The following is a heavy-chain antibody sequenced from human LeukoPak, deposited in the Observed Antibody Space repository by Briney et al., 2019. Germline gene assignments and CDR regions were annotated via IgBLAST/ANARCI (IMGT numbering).Heavy chain of an antibody. V-gene: IGHV1-46*01. CDR3: ARVGVSNWFDP. D-gene: IGHD6-13*01. CDR2: IIPSGGTT. Sequence: MLIIIPSGGTTSYAQKFQGRVTMPRYTSTSTVYMELSSLRSEDTAVYYCARVGVSNWFDPWGQGTLVTVSS. J-gene: IGHJ5*02.